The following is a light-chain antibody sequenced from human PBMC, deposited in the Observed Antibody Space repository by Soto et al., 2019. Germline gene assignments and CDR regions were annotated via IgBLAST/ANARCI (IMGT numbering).Light chain of an antibody. V-gene: IGKV1-5*03. CDR2: KAS. Sequence: DIQMTQSPSTLSASVGDRVTITCRASQSISSWLAWYQQKPGKAPKLLIYKASSLESGVPARLSGSVSGTECTLTISRLQPDDFATYYCQQYNSYPYTFGQGTKLEIK. J-gene: IGKJ2*01. CDR3: QQYNSYPYT. CDR1: QSISSW.